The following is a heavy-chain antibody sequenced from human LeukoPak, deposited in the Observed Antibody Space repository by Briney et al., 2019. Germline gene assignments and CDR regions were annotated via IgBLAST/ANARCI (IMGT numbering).Heavy chain of an antibody. D-gene: IGHD6-19*01. CDR2: INPSGGST. CDR1: GYTFTSYY. J-gene: IGHJ4*02. Sequence: ASVKVSCKASGYTFTSYYMHWVRQAPGQGLEWMGIINPSGGSTSYAQKFQGRVTMTRDTSTSTVYMELSSLRSEDTAVYYCARDQRGPNGWYGAYFDYWGQGTLVTVSS. V-gene: IGHV1-46*01. CDR3: ARDQRGPNGWYGAYFDY.